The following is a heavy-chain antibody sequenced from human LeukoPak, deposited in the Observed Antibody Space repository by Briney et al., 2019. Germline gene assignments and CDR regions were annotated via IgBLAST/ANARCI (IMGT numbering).Heavy chain of an antibody. Sequence: SVKVSCKASGGTFSSYAISWVRQAPGPGLEWMGGIIPIFGTANYAQKFQGRVTITADESTSTAYMELSSLRSEDTAVYYCARWVVGAPRFDPWGQGTLVTVSS. V-gene: IGHV1-69*13. D-gene: IGHD1-26*01. CDR3: ARWVVGAPRFDP. CDR2: IIPIFGTA. J-gene: IGHJ5*02. CDR1: GGTFSSYA.